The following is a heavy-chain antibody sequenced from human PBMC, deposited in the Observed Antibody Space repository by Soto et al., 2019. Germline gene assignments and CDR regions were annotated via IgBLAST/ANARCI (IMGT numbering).Heavy chain of an antibody. CDR3: ARLPLAAAYSDANT. D-gene: IGHD6-13*01. CDR2: IDPSDSYT. Sequence: PGVXLKISCKGSGYSFTSYWITWVRQMPGKGLEWMGRIDPSDSYTNYSPSFQGHVTISADKSISTAYLQWSSLNASDTAMYYCARLPLAAAYSDANTWGQGTLVTVS. J-gene: IGHJ5*02. V-gene: IGHV5-10-1*01. CDR1: GYSFTSYW.